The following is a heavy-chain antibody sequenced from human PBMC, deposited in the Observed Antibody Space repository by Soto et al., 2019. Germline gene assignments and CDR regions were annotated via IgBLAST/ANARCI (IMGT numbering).Heavy chain of an antibody. CDR1: GYTFTSYA. J-gene: IGHJ3*02. CDR3: ARGDDYGDYGAFDI. V-gene: IGHV1-3*01. D-gene: IGHD4-17*01. Sequence: ASVKVSCKASGYTFTSYAMHWVRQAPGQRLEWMGWINVGNGNTKYSQKFQGRVTITRNTSASTAYMELSSLRSEDTAVYYCARGDDYGDYGAFDIWGQGTMVTVSS. CDR2: INVGNGNT.